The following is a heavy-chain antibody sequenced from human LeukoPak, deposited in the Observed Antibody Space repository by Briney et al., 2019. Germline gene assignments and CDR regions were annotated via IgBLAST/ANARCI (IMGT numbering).Heavy chain of an antibody. CDR1: GFTFSNAG. D-gene: IGHD5-12*01. CDR2: IKSKIDGGTI. Sequence: TGGSLRLSCAASGFTFSNAGMSWVRQAPGKGLEWVGRIKSKIDGGTIDYAAPVKGRFIVSRDDSEDTLYLEMNSLKTEDTAVYYCTSGTGYTDHDYWGQGTLVTVSS. V-gene: IGHV3-15*01. CDR3: TSGTGYTDHDY. J-gene: IGHJ4*02.